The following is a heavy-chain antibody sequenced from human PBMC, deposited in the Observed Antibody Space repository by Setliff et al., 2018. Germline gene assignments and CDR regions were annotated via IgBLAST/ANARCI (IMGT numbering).Heavy chain of an antibody. D-gene: IGHD2-21*01. V-gene: IGHV4-34*01. CDR2: INHSGIT. J-gene: IGHJ6*03. Sequence: SETLSLTCAVYGGSFSGYYGSWIRQPPGKGLEWIGEINHSGITNYNPSLKSRVTISVETSKNQFSMKLSSVMAADTAVYYCARVRRVVIAYESYMDVRGKGTTVTVSS. CDR1: GGSFSGYY. CDR3: ARVRRVVIAYESYMDV.